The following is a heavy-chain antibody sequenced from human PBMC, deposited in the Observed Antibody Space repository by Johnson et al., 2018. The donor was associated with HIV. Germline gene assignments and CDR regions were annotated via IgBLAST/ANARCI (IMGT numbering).Heavy chain of an antibody. CDR3: AKPKTGIDGFDI. J-gene: IGHJ3*02. Sequence: QVQLVESGGGVVQPGGSLRLSCATSVFMFSNYGMHWIRQAPGKGLEWVAFIRYDGSNKYYADSVKGRFTISRDNSKNTLYLQMNRLRADDTAVYYCAKPKTGIDGFDIWGQGTTVTVSS. D-gene: IGHD3-10*01. CDR1: VFMFSNYG. V-gene: IGHV3-30*02. CDR2: IRYDGSNK.